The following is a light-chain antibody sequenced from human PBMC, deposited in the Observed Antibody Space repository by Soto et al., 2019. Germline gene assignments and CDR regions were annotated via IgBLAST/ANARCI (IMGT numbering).Light chain of an antibody. CDR2: GAS. V-gene: IGKV3-20*01. CDR3: HQYDSWT. CDR1: QSVSSY. Sequence: EIVMTQSPVTLSLSPGDRATLSCRASQSVSSYLAWYQQKPGQAPRLLIYGASSRATGIPDRFSGSGSGTDFTLTISRLEPEDFAVYYCHQYDSWTFGQGTKVDI. J-gene: IGKJ1*01.